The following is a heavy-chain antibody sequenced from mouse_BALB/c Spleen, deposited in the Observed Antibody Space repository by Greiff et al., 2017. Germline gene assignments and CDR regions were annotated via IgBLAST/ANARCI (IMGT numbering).Heavy chain of an antibody. CDR1: GFAFSSYD. Sequence: EVKLMESGGGLVKPGGSLKLSCAASGFAFSSYDMYWVRQTPEKRLEWVATISDGGSYTYYPDSVKGRFTISRDNAKNNLYLQMSSLKSEDTAMYYCARAAMDYWGQGTSVTVSS. CDR3: ARAAMDY. CDR2: ISDGGSYT. J-gene: IGHJ4*01. V-gene: IGHV5-4*02.